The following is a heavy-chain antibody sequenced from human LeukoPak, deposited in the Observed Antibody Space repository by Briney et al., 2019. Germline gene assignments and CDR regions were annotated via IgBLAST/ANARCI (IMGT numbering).Heavy chain of an antibody. CDR2: IYTSGST. Sequence: SETLSLTCAVSGGSISSYYWSWIRQPAGKGLEWIGRIYTSGSTNYNPSLKSRVTMSVDTSKNQFSLKLSSVTAADTAVYYCARGGAIVVVTAFHKNAFDIWGQGTMVTVSS. CDR3: ARGGAIVVVTAFHKNAFDI. J-gene: IGHJ3*02. CDR1: GGSISSYY. V-gene: IGHV4-4*07. D-gene: IGHD2-21*02.